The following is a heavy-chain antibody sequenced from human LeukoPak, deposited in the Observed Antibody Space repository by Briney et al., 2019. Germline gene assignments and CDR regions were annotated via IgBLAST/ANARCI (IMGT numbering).Heavy chain of an antibody. CDR2: IFYSGST. Sequence: PSETLSLTCTVSGGSISTSNYYWGWIRQPPGKGLEWIGNIFYSGSTYYNPSLKSRVTISVDTSKNQFSLKLSSVTAADTAVYYCARESFTYYYDSSGYYYLDYWGQGTLVTVSS. D-gene: IGHD3-22*01. CDR1: GGSISTSNYY. CDR3: ARESFTYYYDSSGYYYLDY. V-gene: IGHV4-39*07. J-gene: IGHJ4*02.